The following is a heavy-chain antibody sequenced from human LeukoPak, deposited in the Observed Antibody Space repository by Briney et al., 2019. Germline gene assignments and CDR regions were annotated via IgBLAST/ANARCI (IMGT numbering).Heavy chain of an antibody. D-gene: IGHD5-12*01. V-gene: IGHV1-46*01. J-gene: IGHJ4*02. CDR2: INPSGTWT. Sequence: ASVKVSCKASGHTFSRSYMHWVRQAPGQGLEWMGVINPSGTWTSYAQKFQGRVTMTEDTSTDIAYMELSSLRSEDTAVYYCASSGRGYSGYDYLASYYFDYWGQGTLVTVSS. CDR3: ASSGRGYSGYDYLASYYFDY. CDR1: GHTFSRSY.